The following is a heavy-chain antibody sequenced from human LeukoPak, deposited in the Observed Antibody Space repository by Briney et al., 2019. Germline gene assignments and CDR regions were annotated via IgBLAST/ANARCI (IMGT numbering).Heavy chain of an antibody. D-gene: IGHD3-22*01. V-gene: IGHV5-51*01. Sequence: GESLKISCKGSGYSFTSYWIGWVRQMPGKGLEWMGIIYPGDSDTRYSPSFQGQVTISADKSISTAYLQRSSLKASDTAMYYCARLSYYYDSSGYYGDFDYWGQGTLVTVSS. CDR1: GYSFTSYW. CDR2: IYPGDSDT. J-gene: IGHJ4*02. CDR3: ARLSYYYDSSGYYGDFDY.